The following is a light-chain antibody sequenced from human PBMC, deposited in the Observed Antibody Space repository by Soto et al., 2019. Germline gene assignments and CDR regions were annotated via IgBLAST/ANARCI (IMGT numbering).Light chain of an antibody. CDR1: QSISSA. J-gene: IGKJ2*01. CDR3: QQYGGSPT. CDR2: DAS. Sequence: EIVLTQSPATLSLSPGDRAILSCRASQSISSALAWYQQKPGQAPRLLIYDASDRATGIPARFSGSRSGTDFTLTISSLEPEDFAVYYCQQYGGSPTFGQGTKLEIK. V-gene: IGKV3-11*01.